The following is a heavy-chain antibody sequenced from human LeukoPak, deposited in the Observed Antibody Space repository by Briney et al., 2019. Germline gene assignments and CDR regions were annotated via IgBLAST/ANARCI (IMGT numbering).Heavy chain of an antibody. J-gene: IGHJ4*02. Sequence: GGSLRLSCAASGFSLSRYWMSWVRQAPGKGLEWVANIGKDGTGNKYVDSVKGRFIISRDNAKNSVYLEMNSLRADDTAVYYCARDLDLYATDYGAQGTLVTVSS. D-gene: IGHD3/OR15-3a*01. CDR1: GFSLSRYW. V-gene: IGHV3-7*01. CDR2: IGKDGTGN. CDR3: ARDLDLYATDY.